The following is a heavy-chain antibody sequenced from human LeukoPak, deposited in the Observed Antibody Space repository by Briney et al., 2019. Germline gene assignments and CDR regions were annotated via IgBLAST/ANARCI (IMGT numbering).Heavy chain of an antibody. D-gene: IGHD5/OR15-5a*01. J-gene: IGHJ4*02. V-gene: IGHV3-23*01. CDR1: GFTFSSYA. CDR2: ISGSGGST. Sequence: GGSLRLSCAASGFTFSSYAMSWVRQAPGKGLEWVSGISGSGGSTYYADSVKGRFTISRDNSKRTLHLQMNSLRAEDTAVYYCTSDASTSWRSDYWGQGTLVTVSS. CDR3: TSDASTSWRSDY.